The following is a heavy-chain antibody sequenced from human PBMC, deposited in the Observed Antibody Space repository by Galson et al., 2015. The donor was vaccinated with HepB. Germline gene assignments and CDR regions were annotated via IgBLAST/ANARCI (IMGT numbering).Heavy chain of an antibody. D-gene: IGHD4-17*01. Sequence: SVKVSCKASGYTFTGHYMHWVRQAPGQGLEWMGWINPKSGGTHYAQKFRGRVTMTRDTCISIAYMELSRLRSDDTAVYYCARDLYPYGDYGDHWGQGTLVTVSS. CDR1: GYTFTGHY. J-gene: IGHJ4*02. CDR3: ARDLYPYGDYGDH. CDR2: INPKSGGT. V-gene: IGHV1-2*02.